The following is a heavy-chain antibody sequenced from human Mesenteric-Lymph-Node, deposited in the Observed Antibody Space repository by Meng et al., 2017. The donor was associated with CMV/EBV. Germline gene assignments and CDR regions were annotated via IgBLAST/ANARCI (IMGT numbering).Heavy chain of an antibody. CDR1: GTFNNDA. J-gene: IGHJ4*02. CDR3: ARGGCSGGSCYSGELDY. D-gene: IGHD2-15*01. CDR2: IKPVLVTP. Sequence: GTFNNDAFTWVRQAPGKGLEWMGGIKPVLVTPYYAHKFRGRVTISADKSTSTAYMELSSLRSEDTAVYYCARGGCSGGSCYSGELDYWGQGTLVTVSS. V-gene: IGHV1-69*06.